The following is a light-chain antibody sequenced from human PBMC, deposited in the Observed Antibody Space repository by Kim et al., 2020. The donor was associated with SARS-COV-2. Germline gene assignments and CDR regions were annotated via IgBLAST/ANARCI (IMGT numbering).Light chain of an antibody. CDR3: CSYAGTSTFV. CDR2: EGS. CDR1: NRYIGSYNF. Sequence: GHSIPISCPGTNRYIGSYNFVSWYQQHPGKAPKLMIYEGSKWPSGVSNRFSGSRSGNTASLTISGLQAEDEADYYCCSYAGTSTFVFGGGTQLTVL. J-gene: IGLJ3*02. V-gene: IGLV2-23*03.